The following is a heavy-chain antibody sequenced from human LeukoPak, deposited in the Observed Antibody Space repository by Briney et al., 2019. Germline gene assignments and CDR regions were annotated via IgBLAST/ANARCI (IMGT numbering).Heavy chain of an antibody. CDR1: GYTFTSYD. CDR2: MNPNSGNT. D-gene: IGHD1-26*01. Sequence: GASVKVSCKASGYTFTSYDINWVRQATGQGLEWMGWMNPNSGNTGYAQKFQGRVTMTRNTSISTAYMELSSLRSEDTAVYYCARHRSGSYSFDYWGQGTLVTVSS. J-gene: IGHJ4*02. CDR3: ARHRSGSYSFDY. V-gene: IGHV1-8*01.